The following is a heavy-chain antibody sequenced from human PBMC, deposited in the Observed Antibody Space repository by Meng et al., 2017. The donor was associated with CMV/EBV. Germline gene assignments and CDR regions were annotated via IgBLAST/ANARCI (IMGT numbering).Heavy chain of an antibody. CDR2: IYYSGST. Sequence: LHDSGPGLVKPPQPLTLTCTVSGGSISSGDYYWIWIRQPPGKGLEWIGYIYYSGSTYYNPSLKSRVTISVDTSKNQFSLKLSSVTAADTAVYYCARAQYSSSCDYWGQGTLVTVSS. V-gene: IGHV4-30-4*08. CDR1: GGSISSGDYY. CDR3: ARAQYSSSCDY. D-gene: IGHD6-13*01. J-gene: IGHJ4*02.